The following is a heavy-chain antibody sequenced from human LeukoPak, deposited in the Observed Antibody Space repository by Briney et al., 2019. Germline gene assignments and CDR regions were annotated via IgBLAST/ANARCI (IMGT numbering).Heavy chain of an antibody. CDR2: IYYSGST. Sequence: SETLSLTCTVSGGSISSHYGSWIRQPPGKGLEWIGYIYYSGSTNYNPSLKSRVTISVDTSKNQFSLKLSSVTAADTAVYYCARDPFDGQWRDSNWFDPWGQGTLVTVSS. CDR3: ARDPFDGQWRDSNWFDP. D-gene: IGHD6-19*01. CDR1: GGSISSHY. V-gene: IGHV4-59*11. J-gene: IGHJ5*02.